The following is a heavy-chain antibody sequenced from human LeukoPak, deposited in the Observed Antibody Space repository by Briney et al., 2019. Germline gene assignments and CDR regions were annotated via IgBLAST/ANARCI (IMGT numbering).Heavy chain of an antibody. V-gene: IGHV4-59*01. CDR3: ARVTSIAARLAFDI. J-gene: IGHJ3*02. D-gene: IGHD6-6*01. Sequence: SETLSLTCTVSGGSISSYYWSWIRQPPGKGLEWIGYIYYSGSTNYNPSLKSRVTISVDTSKNQFSLKLSSVTAADTAVYYCARVTSIAARLAFDIWGQGTMVTVSS. CDR2: IYYSGST. CDR1: GGSISSYY.